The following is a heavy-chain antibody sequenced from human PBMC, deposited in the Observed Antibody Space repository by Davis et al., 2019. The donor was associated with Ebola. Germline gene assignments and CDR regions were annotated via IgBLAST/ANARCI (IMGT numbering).Heavy chain of an antibody. Sequence: SETLSLTCAVSGGSISSSNWWSWVRQPPGKGLEWIGEINHSGSTNYNPSLKSRVTISGDKSKNQFTLKLRSVTAADTAVYYCARSTAILYYYYGMDVWGQGTTVTVSS. CDR3: ARSTAILYYYYGMDV. CDR1: GGSISSSNW. J-gene: IGHJ6*02. D-gene: IGHD5-18*01. V-gene: IGHV4-4*02. CDR2: INHSGST.